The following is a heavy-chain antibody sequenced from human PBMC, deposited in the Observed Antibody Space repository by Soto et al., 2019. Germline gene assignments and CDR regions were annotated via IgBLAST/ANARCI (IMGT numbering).Heavy chain of an antibody. D-gene: IGHD6-19*01. CDR3: AKGRSTSAWYYDY. CDR1: GFTFSTHA. Sequence: EVQLLESGGGLVQPGGSLRLSCAASGFTFSTHAMSWVRQAPGKGLEWVSCISGRGDSTYYADSVKGRFTISRDNSKNTRYLQVNTLRAEDTAVYYCAKGRSTSAWYYDYWGQGTMVTVSS. CDR2: ISGRGDST. J-gene: IGHJ4*02. V-gene: IGHV3-23*01.